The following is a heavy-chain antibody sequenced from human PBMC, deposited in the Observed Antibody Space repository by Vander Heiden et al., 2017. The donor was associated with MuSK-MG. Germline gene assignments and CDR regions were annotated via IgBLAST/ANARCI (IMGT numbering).Heavy chain of an antibody. J-gene: IGHJ5*02. CDR3: ARGSLYSGSSRS. CDR2: IYHSGST. D-gene: IGHD1-26*01. V-gene: IGHV4-4*02. CDR1: GGSISSSNW. Sequence: GPGLVKPSGTLSLTCAVSGGSISSSNWWSWVRQPPGKGLEWIGEIYHSGSTNHNPPLKSRVTISVDKSKNKCSLKLRSVTAADTAVYYCARGSLYSGSSRSWGQGTLVTVSS.